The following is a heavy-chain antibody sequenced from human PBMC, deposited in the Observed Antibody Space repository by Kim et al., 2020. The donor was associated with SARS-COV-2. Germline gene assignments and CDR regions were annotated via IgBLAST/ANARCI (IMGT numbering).Heavy chain of an antibody. D-gene: IGHD3-10*01. J-gene: IGHJ4*02. Sequence: GESLKISCKGSGYSSTSYWIGWVRQMPGKGLEWMGIIYPGDSDTRYSPSFQGQVTISADKSISTAYLQWSSLKASDTVMYYCARPRITMVRGVINEGFFDYWGQGTLVTVSS. V-gene: IGHV5-51*01. CDR1: GYSSTSYW. CDR2: IYPGDSDT. CDR3: ARPRITMVRGVINEGFFDY.